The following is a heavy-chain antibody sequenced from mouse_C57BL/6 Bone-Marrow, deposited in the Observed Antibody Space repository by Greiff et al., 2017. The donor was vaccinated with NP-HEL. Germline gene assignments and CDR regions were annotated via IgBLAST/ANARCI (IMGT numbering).Heavy chain of an antibody. V-gene: IGHV1-69*01. CDR3: AREGLLVYAMDY. J-gene: IGHJ4*01. CDR2: IDPSDSYT. D-gene: IGHD2-3*01. Sequence: VQLQQPGAELVMPGASVKLSCKASGYTFTSYWMHWVKQRPGQGLEWIGEIDPSDSYTNYNQKFKGKSTLTVDKSSSTAYMQPSSLTSEDSAVYYCAREGLLVYAMDYWGQGTSVTVSS. CDR1: GYTFTSYW.